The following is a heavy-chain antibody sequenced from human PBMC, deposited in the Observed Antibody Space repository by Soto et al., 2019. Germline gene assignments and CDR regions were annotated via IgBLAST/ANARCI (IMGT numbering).Heavy chain of an antibody. CDR1: GYTFTSYD. D-gene: IGHD6-19*01. Sequence: ASVKVSFTASGYTFTSYDINWVRQATGQGLEWMGWMNPNSGNTGYAQKFQGRVTMTRNTSISTAYMELSSLRSEDTAVYYCARGYSSGWFPFLNWFDPWGQGTLVTVSS. J-gene: IGHJ5*02. CDR3: ARGYSSGWFPFLNWFDP. CDR2: MNPNSGNT. V-gene: IGHV1-8*01.